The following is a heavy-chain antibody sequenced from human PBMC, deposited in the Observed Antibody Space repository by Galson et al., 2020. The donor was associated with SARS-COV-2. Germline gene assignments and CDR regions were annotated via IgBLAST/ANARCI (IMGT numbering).Heavy chain of an antibody. V-gene: IGHV4-34*01. CDR1: GGSFSGYY. Sequence: PSETLSLTCAVYGGSFSGYYWSWIRQPPGKGLEWIGEINHSGSTNYNPSLKSRVTISVDTSKNQFSLKLSSVTAADTAVYYCAVGWELLDYWGQGTLVTVSS. CDR2: INHSGST. J-gene: IGHJ4*02. D-gene: IGHD1-26*01. CDR3: AVGWELLDY.